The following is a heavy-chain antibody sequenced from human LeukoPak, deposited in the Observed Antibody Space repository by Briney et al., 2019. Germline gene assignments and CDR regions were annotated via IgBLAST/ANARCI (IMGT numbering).Heavy chain of an antibody. CDR1: GGSISSYY. J-gene: IGHJ4*02. CDR3: ARSYDDSSGYHFDY. V-gene: IGHV4-59*08. D-gene: IGHD3-22*01. CDR2: IYYSGST. Sequence: PSETLSLTCTVSGGSISSYYWSWIRQPPGKGLEWIRYIYYSGSTNYNPSLKSRVTISVDTSKNQFSLKLSSVTAADTAVYYCARSYDDSSGYHFDYWGQGTLVTVSS.